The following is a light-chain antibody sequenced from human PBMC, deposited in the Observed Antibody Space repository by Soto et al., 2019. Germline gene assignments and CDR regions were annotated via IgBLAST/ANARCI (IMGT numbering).Light chain of an antibody. Sequence: QSALTQPASVSGSPGQSITISCTGTSSDVGSYNLVSWYQQHPGKAPKLMIYEVSKRPSGVSNRFSGSKSGNTASLTISGLQAEDDADYYCCSYAGSSTLYVFGPGTKVTVL. CDR3: CSYAGSSTLYV. V-gene: IGLV2-23*02. CDR1: SSDVGSYNL. CDR2: EVS. J-gene: IGLJ1*01.